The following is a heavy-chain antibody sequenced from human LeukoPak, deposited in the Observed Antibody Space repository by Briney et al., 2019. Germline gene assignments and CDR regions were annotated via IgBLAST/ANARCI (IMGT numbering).Heavy chain of an antibody. J-gene: IGHJ4*02. CDR3: ARRIGGSGWPYYFDY. Sequence: PGGSLRLSCATSGFTFSSHNMNWVRQAPGKGLEWVSYISSSGSTIYYADSVKGRFTTSRDNAKNSLYLQMNSLRAEDTAVYYCARRIGGSGWPYYFDYWGQGTLVTVSS. V-gene: IGHV3-48*04. CDR2: ISSSGSTI. CDR1: GFTFSSHN. D-gene: IGHD6-19*01.